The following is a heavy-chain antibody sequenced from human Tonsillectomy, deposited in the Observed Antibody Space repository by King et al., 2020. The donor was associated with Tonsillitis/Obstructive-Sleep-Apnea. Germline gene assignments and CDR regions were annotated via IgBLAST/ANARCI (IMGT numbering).Heavy chain of an antibody. CDR3: ARDRKLGVRANWFDP. D-gene: IGHD1-14*01. CDR2: IYTSGST. J-gene: IGHJ5*02. CDR1: GGSISSYY. V-gene: IGHV4-4*07. Sequence: QLQESGPGLVKPSETLSLTCTVSGGSISSYYWSWIRQPAGKGLEWIGRIYTSGSTNYNPSLKSRVTMSVDTSKNQFSLKLSSVTAADTAVYYGARDRKLGVRANWFDPWGQGTLVTVSS.